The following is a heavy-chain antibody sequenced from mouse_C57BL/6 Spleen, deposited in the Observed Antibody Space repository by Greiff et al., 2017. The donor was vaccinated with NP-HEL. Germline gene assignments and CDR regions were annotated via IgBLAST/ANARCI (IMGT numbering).Heavy chain of an antibody. CDR3: ARCSYYAMDY. J-gene: IGHJ4*01. CDR2: IYPGSGNT. CDR1: GYSFTSYY. Sequence: VQLQQSGPELVKPGASVKISCKASGYSFTSYYIHWVKQRPGQGLEWIGWIYPGSGNTKYNEKFKGKATLTADTSSSTAYMQLSSLTSEDSAVYYCARCSYYAMDYWGQGTSVTVSS. V-gene: IGHV1-66*01.